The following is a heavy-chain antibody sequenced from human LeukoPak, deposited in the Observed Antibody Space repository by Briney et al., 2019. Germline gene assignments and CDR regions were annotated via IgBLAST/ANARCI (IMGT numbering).Heavy chain of an antibody. D-gene: IGHD5-24*01. Sequence: PGGSLRLSCAASGFTFRSYWVHWVRQAPGKGLEWVSRVIRDGSFTNYADSVKGRFTISRDNAKNTLYLQMSSLRAEDTAVYFCVRDGDDFNFDYWGQGSLGTVSS. CDR1: GFTFRSYW. V-gene: IGHV3-74*01. CDR3: VRDGDDFNFDY. CDR2: VIRDGSFT. J-gene: IGHJ4*02.